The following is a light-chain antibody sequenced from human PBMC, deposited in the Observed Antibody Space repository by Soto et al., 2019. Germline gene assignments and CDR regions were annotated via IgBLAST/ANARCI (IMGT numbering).Light chain of an antibody. CDR3: SSFAGSNNFGV. CDR2: EVS. J-gene: IGLJ1*01. V-gene: IGLV2-8*01. CDR1: SSDIGGYNY. Sequence: HSVLTQPPSASGSPGQSVTICCTGTSSDIGGYNYVSWYQQHPGKAPKLMIFEVSKRPSGVPDRFSGSKSGNTASLTVSGLQAEDEADYYCSSFAGSNNFGVFGTGTKVTVL.